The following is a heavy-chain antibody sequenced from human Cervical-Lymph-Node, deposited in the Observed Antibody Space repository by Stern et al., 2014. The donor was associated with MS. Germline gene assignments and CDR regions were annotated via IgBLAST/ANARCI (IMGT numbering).Heavy chain of an antibody. D-gene: IGHD6-13*01. CDR3: ASAYSSSHYYFDY. J-gene: IGHJ4*02. V-gene: IGHV3-33*01. Sequence: DQLVESGGGVVQPGRSLRPSCAASGFSFSRYAMHWVRQAPGKGLEWVALIWYDGSNPYYADSVTGRFTISRDNFKNTLYLQMNSLRAEDTAVYYCASAYSSSHYYFDYWGQGTLVTVSS. CDR1: GFSFSRYA. CDR2: IWYDGSNP.